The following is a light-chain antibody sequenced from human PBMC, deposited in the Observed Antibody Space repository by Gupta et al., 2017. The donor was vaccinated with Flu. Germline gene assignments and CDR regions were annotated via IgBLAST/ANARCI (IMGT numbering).Light chain of an antibody. V-gene: IGKV4-1*01. CDR1: QTVLSISDNMNY. Sequence: DIVLTQSPDSLAASLGGRATTDCKSSQTVLSISDNMNYLAWYQHKPGQPPKLVFYWATTRESGVPDRCNGSGSGTDFTLTITNLQPEDAALYYCQQYYGSPPTFGGGTKVELK. J-gene: IGKJ4*01. CDR3: QQYYGSPPT. CDR2: WAT.